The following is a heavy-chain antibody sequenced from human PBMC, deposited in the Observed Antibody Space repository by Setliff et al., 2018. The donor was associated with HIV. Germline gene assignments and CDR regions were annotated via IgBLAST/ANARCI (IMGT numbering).Heavy chain of an antibody. CDR1: GGSASNSRYY. Sequence: PSETLSLPSTVSGGSASNSRYYWGWIRQPPGKGREWIGSIYYSGSTYYNPSLKSRVTISVDTSKNSLYLQMNSLRAEDTAVYYCARSGGSCYSPGCYYYAMDVWGQGTTVTVSS. CDR3: ARSGGSCYSPGCYYYAMDV. V-gene: IGHV4-39*07. J-gene: IGHJ6*02. CDR2: IYYSGST. D-gene: IGHD2-15*01.